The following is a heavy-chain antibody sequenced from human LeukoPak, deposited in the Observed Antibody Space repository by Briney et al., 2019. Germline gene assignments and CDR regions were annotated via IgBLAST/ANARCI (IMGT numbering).Heavy chain of an antibody. Sequence: SETLSLTCTVSGGSISSGGYYWSWIRQHPGKGLEWIGYIYYSGSTYYNPSLKSRVTISVDTSKNQFSLKLSSVTAADTAVYYCARGAYGGHRNYYYYMDVWGKGTTVTVSS. CDR3: ARGAYGGHRNYYYYMDV. V-gene: IGHV4-31*03. CDR2: IYYSGST. J-gene: IGHJ6*03. CDR1: GGSISSGGYY. D-gene: IGHD4-23*01.